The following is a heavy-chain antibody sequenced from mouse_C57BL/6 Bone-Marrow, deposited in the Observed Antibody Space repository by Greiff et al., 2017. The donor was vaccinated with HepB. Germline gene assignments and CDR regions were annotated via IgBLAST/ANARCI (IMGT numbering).Heavy chain of an antibody. CDR3: AREAYGSYYAMDY. J-gene: IGHJ4*01. CDR1: GFTFSDYG. V-gene: IGHV5-17*01. D-gene: IGHD1-1*01. Sequence: DVKLVESGGGLVKPGGSLKLSCAASGFTFSDYGMHWVRQAPEKGLEWVAYISSGSSTIYYADTVKGRFTISRDNAKNTLFLQMTSLRSEDTAMYYCAREAYGSYYAMDYWGQGTSVTVSS. CDR2: ISSGSSTI.